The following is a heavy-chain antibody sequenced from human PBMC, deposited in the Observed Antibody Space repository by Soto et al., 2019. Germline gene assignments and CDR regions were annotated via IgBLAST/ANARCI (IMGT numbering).Heavy chain of an antibody. CDR1: GFTFSSYA. Sequence: QVQLVESGGGVVQPGRSLRLSCAASGFTFSSYAMHWVRQAPGKGLEWVAVISYDGSNKYYADSVKGRFTISRDNSKNTLYLQMNSLRAEDTAVYYCARDGIAVAGTSYSMDVWGQGTTVTVSS. J-gene: IGHJ6*02. D-gene: IGHD6-19*01. V-gene: IGHV3-30-3*01. CDR3: ARDGIAVAGTSYSMDV. CDR2: ISYDGSNK.